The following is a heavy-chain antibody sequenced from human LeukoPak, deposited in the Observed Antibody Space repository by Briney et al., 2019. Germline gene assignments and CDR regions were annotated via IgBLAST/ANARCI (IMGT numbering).Heavy chain of an antibody. Sequence: GGSLRLSCAASGFTFSSYGMHWVRQAPGEGLEWVAVIWYDGSNKYYADSVKGRFTISRDNSKNTLYLQMNSLRAEDTAVYYCAKDCKSYYDSSGYPCDYWGQGTLVTVSS. CDR2: IWYDGSNK. D-gene: IGHD3-22*01. CDR1: GFTFSSYG. CDR3: AKDCKSYYDSSGYPCDY. J-gene: IGHJ4*02. V-gene: IGHV3-33*06.